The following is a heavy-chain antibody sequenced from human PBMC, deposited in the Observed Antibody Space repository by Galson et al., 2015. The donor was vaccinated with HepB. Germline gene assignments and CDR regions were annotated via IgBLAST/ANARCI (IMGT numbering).Heavy chain of an antibody. D-gene: IGHD6-13*01. CDR3: ARVDAAAGARYFEF. V-gene: IGHV5-51*03. CDR1: GYTFTSYW. CDR2: IYPGDSDT. Sequence: QSGAEVKKPGESLKISCKGSGYTFTSYWIGWVRQMPGKGLEWIGIIYPGDSDTRYRPSFQSQVTISADKSISTAYLQWSSLKASDTAMYYCARVDAAAGARYFEFWGQGTLVTVSS. J-gene: IGHJ4*02.